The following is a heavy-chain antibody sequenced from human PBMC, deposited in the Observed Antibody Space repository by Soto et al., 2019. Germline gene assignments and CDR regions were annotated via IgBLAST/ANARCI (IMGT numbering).Heavy chain of an antibody. J-gene: IGHJ6*02. CDR1: GFTFRTYS. CDR2: ISSSSSTI. Sequence: EVQLVESWGGLVQPGGSLRLSCAASGFTFRTYSMNWVRQAPGKGLEWISYISSSSSTIYYADSVKGRFTISRDNAKNSLYLQMESLRDEDTAVYYCARGPAAYGMDVWGQGTTVTVSS. V-gene: IGHV3-48*02. CDR3: ARGPAAYGMDV.